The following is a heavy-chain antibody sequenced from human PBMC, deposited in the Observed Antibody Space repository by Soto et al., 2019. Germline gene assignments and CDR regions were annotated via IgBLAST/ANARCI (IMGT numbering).Heavy chain of an antibody. V-gene: IGHV3-48*02. CDR1: GFPFSRYS. D-gene: IGHD3-3*01. CDR3: ARDWSYGMDV. J-gene: IGHJ6*02. Sequence: EVRLVESGGGLVQPGGSLRLSCVASGFPFSRYSMNWVRQAPGKGLEWVSYIGSSSSTTYYADSVRGRVTISRDNAKNSLYLQMSSLRDEDTAVYYCARDWSYGMDVWGQGTTVTVSS. CDR2: IGSSSSTT.